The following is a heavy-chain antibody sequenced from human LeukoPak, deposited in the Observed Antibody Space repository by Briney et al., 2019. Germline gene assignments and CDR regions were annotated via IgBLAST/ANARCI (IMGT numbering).Heavy chain of an antibody. D-gene: IGHD3-16*01. CDR3: TKGVLGGTQSVSAGLDS. V-gene: IGHV3-30*18. CDR1: GFTFRNYG. CDR2: MSYDGSNK. Sequence: TGGSLRLSRVASGFTFRNYGMHWVRQAPGKGLEWVAVMSYDGSNKYYADPVKGRFTISRDNSKNTLYLQMNSLRAEDTAVYYCTKGVLGGTQSVSAGLDSWGLGTLVTVSS. J-gene: IGHJ4*02.